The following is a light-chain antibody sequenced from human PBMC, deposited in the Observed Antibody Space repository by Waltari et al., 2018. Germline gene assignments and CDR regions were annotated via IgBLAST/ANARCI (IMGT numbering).Light chain of an antibody. Sequence: DIVMTQSPDSLAVSLGERATINCKSSQTILYNTNNKNYLAWYQQKPRQPPKLLIYWASTRESGVPDRFSGSGSGTDFTLTISSLQGEDVAVYYCHQDYTTPITFGQGTRLEIK. CDR1: QTILYNTNNKNY. CDR3: HQDYTTPIT. V-gene: IGKV4-1*01. CDR2: WAS. J-gene: IGKJ5*01.